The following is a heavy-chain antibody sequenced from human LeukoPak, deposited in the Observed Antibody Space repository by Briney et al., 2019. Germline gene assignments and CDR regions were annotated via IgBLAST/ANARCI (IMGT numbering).Heavy chain of an antibody. J-gene: IGHJ5*02. CDR1: GGSISSSSYY. CDR3: AREPTVNEEPNWFDP. V-gene: IGHV4-61*02. Sequence: SETLSLTCTVSGGSISSSSYYLGWIRQPAGKGLEWIGRIYTSGSTNYNPSLKSRVTISVDTSKNQFSLKLSSVTAADTAVYYCAREPTVNEEPNWFDPWGQGTLVTVSS. D-gene: IGHD4-17*01. CDR2: IYTSGST.